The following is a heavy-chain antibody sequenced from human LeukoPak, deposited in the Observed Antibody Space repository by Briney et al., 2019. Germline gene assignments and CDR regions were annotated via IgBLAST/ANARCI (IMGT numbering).Heavy chain of an antibody. CDR3: ARVDYDILTGYYWIDY. CDR1: GRSISSGGYY. D-gene: IGHD3-9*01. CDR2: IYYSGST. V-gene: IGHV4-31*03. J-gene: IGHJ4*02. Sequence: SQTLSLTCTVSGRSISSGGYYWSWIRQHPGKGLEWIGYIYYSGSTYYNPSLKSRVTISVDTSKNQFSLKLSSVTAADTAVYYCARVDYDILTGYYWIDYWGQGTLVTVSS.